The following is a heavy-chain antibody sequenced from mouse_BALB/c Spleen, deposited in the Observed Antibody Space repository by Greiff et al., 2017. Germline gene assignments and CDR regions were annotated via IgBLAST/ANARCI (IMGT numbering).Heavy chain of an antibody. J-gene: IGHJ4*01. CDR3: ARRGGNYLYYYAMDY. CDR1: GYAFSSYW. CDR2: IYPGDGDT. D-gene: IGHD2-1*01. V-gene: IGHV1-80*01. Sequence: VQLQQSGAELVRPGSSVKISCKASGYAFSSYWMNWVKQRPGQGLEWIGQIYPGDGDTNYNGKFKGKATLTADKSSGTAYMQLSSLTSEDSAVYFCARRGGNYLYYYAMDYWGQGTSVTVSS.